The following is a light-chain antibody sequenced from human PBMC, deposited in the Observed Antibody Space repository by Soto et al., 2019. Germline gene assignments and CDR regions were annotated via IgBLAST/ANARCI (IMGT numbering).Light chain of an antibody. CDR2: DAS. Sequence: IVLTQSPATLSLSPGERANLSCRTSQSVSRTLAWYQQKSGQAPRLLIYDASNRATGIPTRFSGSGSGTDFTLTISSLEPEDFAVYYCQQCYNWPQTFGQGTKVEIK. CDR1: QSVSRT. V-gene: IGKV3-11*01. J-gene: IGKJ1*01. CDR3: QQCYNWPQT.